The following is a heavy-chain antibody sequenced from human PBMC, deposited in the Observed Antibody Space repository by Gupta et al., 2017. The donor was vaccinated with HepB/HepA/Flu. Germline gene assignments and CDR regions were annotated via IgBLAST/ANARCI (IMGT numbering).Heavy chain of an antibody. CDR1: GGTFSKFI. D-gene: IGHD1-26*01. V-gene: IGHV1-69*06. CDR2: FIPKFGTA. CDR3: VQGHDGIFKD. Sequence: VKTPGSSVKVSCKASGGTFSKFIISWVRQAPGQGLEWVGGFIPKFGTANFAQKFQGRVKISADKSTSTDYMEFLSLRSDDTAVYYCVQGHDGIFKDWGQGTLVTVSS. J-gene: IGHJ1*01.